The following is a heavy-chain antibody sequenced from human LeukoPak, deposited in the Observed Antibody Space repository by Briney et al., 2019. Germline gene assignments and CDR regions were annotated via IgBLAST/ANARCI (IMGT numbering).Heavy chain of an antibody. CDR3: ARMSYDSKPV. J-gene: IGHJ4*02. V-gene: IGHV6-1*01. Sequence: SQTLSLTCAISGDSVSSNSAAWNWFRQSPSSGLEWLGRTYYRSKWFNNYAVSVKSRITVSPDSSKNQFPLHLNSVTPEDTAVYYCARMSYDSKPVWGQGTLVTVSS. D-gene: IGHD2-8*01. CDR1: GDSVSSNSAA. CDR2: TYYRSKWFN.